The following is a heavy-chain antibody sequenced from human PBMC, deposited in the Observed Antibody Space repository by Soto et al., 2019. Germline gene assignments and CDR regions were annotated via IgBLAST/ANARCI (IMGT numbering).Heavy chain of an antibody. CDR3: ARGGVVPAARRLNWFDP. CDR1: GGSFSGYY. V-gene: IGHV4-34*01. J-gene: IGHJ5*02. D-gene: IGHD2-2*01. Sequence: QVQLQQWGAGLLKPSETLSLTCAVYGGSFSGYYWSWIRQPPGKGLEWIGEINHSGSTNYNPSLKSRVTLSVXXSXDXXSLKLSSVTAADTAVYYCARGGVVPAARRLNWFDPWGQGTLVTVSS. CDR2: INHSGST.